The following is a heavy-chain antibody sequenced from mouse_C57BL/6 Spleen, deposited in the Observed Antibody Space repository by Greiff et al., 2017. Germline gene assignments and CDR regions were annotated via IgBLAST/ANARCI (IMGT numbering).Heavy chain of an antibody. D-gene: IGHD1-1*01. CDR2: IYPGSGST. V-gene: IGHV1-55*01. CDR3: AKKTTRAPNYFDD. J-gene: IGHJ2*01. CDR1: GYTFTSYW. Sequence: VQLQQPGAELVKPGASVKMSCKASGYTFTSYWITWVKQRPGQGLEWIGDIYPGSGSTNYNEKFKSKATLTVDTSSSTAYMQLSSLTSEDSAVYYGAKKTTRAPNYFDDWGKGTTLTVSS.